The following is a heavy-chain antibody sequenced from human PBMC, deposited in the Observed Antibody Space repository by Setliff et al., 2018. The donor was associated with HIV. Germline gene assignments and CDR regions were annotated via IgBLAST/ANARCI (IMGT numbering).Heavy chain of an antibody. J-gene: IGHJ6*02. Sequence: ALVKVSCKASGYTFTDYFLHWVRQAPGQGLEWMGWINPNNGDTIYAQKFQGRVTVTRDTSINTAYMVLSSLKSDDTAMYFCARVRRGKAIITTGGMDVWGQGTTVTVSS. D-gene: IGHD3-10*01. CDR2: INPNNGDT. V-gene: IGHV1-2*02. CDR3: ARVRRGKAIITTGGMDV. CDR1: GYTFTDYF.